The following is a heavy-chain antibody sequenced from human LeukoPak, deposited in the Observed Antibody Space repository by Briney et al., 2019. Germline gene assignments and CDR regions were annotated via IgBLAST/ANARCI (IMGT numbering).Heavy chain of an antibody. CDR2: ISSRDDTT. Sequence: QSGGSLSLSCAAEGFTLSTHGMSWVREAPGKGLEWVSSISSRDDTTNYADSVKGRFTISRDGSKNTLYLQLNSLRAEDTAVYYCAKSPPWFGDNHYGMDVWGQGTTVTVSS. J-gene: IGHJ6*02. CDR1: GFTLSTHG. CDR3: AKSPPWFGDNHYGMDV. V-gene: IGHV3-23*01. D-gene: IGHD3-10*01.